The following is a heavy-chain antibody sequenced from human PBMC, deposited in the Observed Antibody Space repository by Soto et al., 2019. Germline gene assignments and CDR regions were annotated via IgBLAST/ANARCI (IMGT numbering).Heavy chain of an antibody. CDR1: GGSISSGDYY. Sequence: QVQLQESGPGLVKPSQTLSLTCTVSGGSISSGDYYWSWIRQPPGKGLEWIGYIYYSGSTYYNPSLKSRVTISVDTSKNQFSLKLSSVTAADTAVYYCARGITMAAASYYYGMDVWGQGTTVTVSS. V-gene: IGHV4-30-4*01. CDR3: ARGITMAAASYYYGMDV. D-gene: IGHD3-10*01. CDR2: IYYSGST. J-gene: IGHJ6*02.